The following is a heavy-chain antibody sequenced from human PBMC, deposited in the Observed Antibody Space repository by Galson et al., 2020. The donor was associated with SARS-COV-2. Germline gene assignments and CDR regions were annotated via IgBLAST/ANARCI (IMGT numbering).Heavy chain of an antibody. Sequence: QLGESLKISCAASGFTFSSSAMHWVRQAPGKGLEWVAIISYDGTTIYKSDSVKGRFTISRDISKNILYLQMNRLQPEDTGVYYCARETDDDSSSWYDYWGQGTLVTVSP. CDR2: ISYDGTTI. CDR1: GFTFSSSA. J-gene: IGHJ4*02. D-gene: IGHD3-22*01. CDR3: ARETDDDSSSWYDY. V-gene: IGHV3-30*04.